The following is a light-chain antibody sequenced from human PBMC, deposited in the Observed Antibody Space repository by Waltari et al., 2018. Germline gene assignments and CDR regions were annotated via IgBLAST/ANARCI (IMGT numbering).Light chain of an antibody. Sequence: DIQMTQSPSSLSASVGDSVTITCQASQHIYNYLNWYQQQPGKAPKLLIYAASNLQTGVPSRFSGGGSGTDFTFVISNLQPEDIATYYCQQYEGLPRTFGQGTKLEMK. CDR3: QQYEGLPRT. CDR2: AAS. J-gene: IGKJ2*02. V-gene: IGKV1-33*01. CDR1: QHIYNY.